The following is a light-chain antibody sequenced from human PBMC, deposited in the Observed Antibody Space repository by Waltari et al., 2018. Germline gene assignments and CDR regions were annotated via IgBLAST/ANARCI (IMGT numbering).Light chain of an antibody. V-gene: IGKV3-20*01. CDR3: QHYVRLPAT. CDR1: PSFGTS. Sequence: ATLSCRASPSFGTSLAWYQQKPGQAPRLLIYGASMRAAGIPDRFSGSGSGTDFSLTISRLEPEDCAVYYCQHYVRLPATFGQGTRVEIK. J-gene: IGKJ1*01. CDR2: GAS.